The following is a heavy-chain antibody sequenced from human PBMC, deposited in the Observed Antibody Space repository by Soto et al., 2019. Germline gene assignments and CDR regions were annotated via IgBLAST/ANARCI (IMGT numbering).Heavy chain of an antibody. CDR2: ISGSGGST. CDR3: AKSSPYDSSGYYYAPAPLSRRAFDY. J-gene: IGHJ4*02. D-gene: IGHD3-22*01. Sequence: HPGGSLRLSCAASGFTFSSYAISWVRQAPGKGLEWVSAISGSGGSTYYADSVKGRFTISRDNSKNTLYLQMNSLRAEDTAVYYCAKSSPYDSSGYYYAPAPLSRRAFDYWGQGTLVTVSS. CDR1: GFTFSSYA. V-gene: IGHV3-23*01.